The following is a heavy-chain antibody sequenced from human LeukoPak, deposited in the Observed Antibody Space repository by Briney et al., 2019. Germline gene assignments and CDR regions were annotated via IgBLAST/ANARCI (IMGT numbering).Heavy chain of an antibody. CDR1: SDSISSSSYL. D-gene: IGHD3-22*01. CDR2: IYSNGHI. J-gene: IGHJ5*02. Sequence: SETLSLTCSVSSDSISSSSYLWVWVRQPPGKGLEWIGDIYSNGHISYNPSLKSRAAISVDTSKNQFSLKLSSVTAADTAVYYCARAGYYYDSSGFRWFDPWGQGTLVTVSS. CDR3: ARAGYYYDSSGFRWFDP. V-gene: IGHV4-39*07.